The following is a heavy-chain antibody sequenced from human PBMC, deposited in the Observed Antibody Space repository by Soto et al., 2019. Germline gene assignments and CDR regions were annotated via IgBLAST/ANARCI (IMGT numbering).Heavy chain of an antibody. Sequence: EVQLVESGGGLIQPGGSLRLSCAASGFTVSSNYMSWVRQAPGKGLEWVSVIYSGGSTYYADSVKGRFTISRDNSKNTLYLQMNSLRAEDTAVYYCARIDYGDYRFDYRGQGTLVTVSS. CDR2: IYSGGST. V-gene: IGHV3-53*01. D-gene: IGHD4-17*01. CDR3: ARIDYGDYRFDY. J-gene: IGHJ4*02. CDR1: GFTVSSNY.